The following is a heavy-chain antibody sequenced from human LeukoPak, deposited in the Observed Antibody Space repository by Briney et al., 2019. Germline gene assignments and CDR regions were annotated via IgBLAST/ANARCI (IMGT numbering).Heavy chain of an antibody. J-gene: IGHJ6*02. D-gene: IGHD5-18*01. V-gene: IGHV1-2*02. Sequence: ASVKVSCKASGYTFTGYYMHWVRQAPGQGLEWMGWINPNSGGTNYAQKFQGRVTMTRDTSISTAYMELSRLRSDDTAVYYCARGGLSYGPPTKFYYGMDVWGQGTTVTASS. CDR1: GYTFTGYY. CDR2: INPNSGGT. CDR3: ARGGLSYGPPTKFYYGMDV.